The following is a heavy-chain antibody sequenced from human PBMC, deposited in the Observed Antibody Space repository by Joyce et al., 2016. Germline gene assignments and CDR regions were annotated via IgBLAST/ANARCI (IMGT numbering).Heavy chain of an antibody. Sequence: QVQLQESGPGLVKPSETLSLTCIVSGASVSSDNVFWGWIRQPPGKGLDWIGYTHYSGSNHHNPSLKSRVTMSVDTSKNLFSLRLSSVTAADTAVYYCARVRYDFWSGYYVPWFDPWGQGTLVTVSS. J-gene: IGHJ5*02. CDR3: ARVRYDFWSGYYVPWFDP. CDR2: THYSGSN. V-gene: IGHV4-61*01. D-gene: IGHD3-3*01. CDR1: GASVSSDNVF.